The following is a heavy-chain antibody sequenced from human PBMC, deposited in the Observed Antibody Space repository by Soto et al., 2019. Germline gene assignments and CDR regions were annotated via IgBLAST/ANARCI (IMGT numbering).Heavy chain of an antibody. CDR3: ARVFARDYADYDWSYFFDY. V-gene: IGHV3-30-3*01. D-gene: IGHD4-17*01. CDR1: GFTFSSYA. CDR2: ISWDRGSK. J-gene: IGHJ4*02. Sequence: GGSMRLSCAASGFTFSSYAMHWARQAPGKGLEWVAIISWDRGSKGYADSVKGRFTISRDNAKNSLYLQMNSLRAEDTALYYCARVFARDYADYDWSYFFDYWGQGTLVTVSS.